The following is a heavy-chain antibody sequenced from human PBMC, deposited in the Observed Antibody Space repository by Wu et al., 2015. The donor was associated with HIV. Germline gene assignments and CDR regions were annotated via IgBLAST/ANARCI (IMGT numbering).Heavy chain of an antibody. Sequence: QVQLVQSGAEVKNPGSSVRVSCKASGATFTSYALSWVRQAPGQGLEWMGRLIPMYGTANYAQKFQGRVTITADESTSTAYMDVSSLRSDDTAVYYCAGGGGRTSSRYPFVRFWGRGNTWSPSP. CDR3: AGGGGRTSSRYPFVRF. CDR1: GATFTSYA. J-gene: IGHJ6*02. V-gene: IGHV1-69*13. CDR2: LIPMYGTA. D-gene: IGHD3-16*01.